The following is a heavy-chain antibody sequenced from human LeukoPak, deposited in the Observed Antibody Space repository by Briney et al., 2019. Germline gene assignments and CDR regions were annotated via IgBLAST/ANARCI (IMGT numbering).Heavy chain of an antibody. D-gene: IGHD4-17*01. J-gene: IGHJ4*02. CDR1: GYTLTELS. V-gene: IGHV1-24*01. CDR3: ASISYGDYSFDY. Sequence: ASVKVSCKVSGYTLTELSMHWVRQAPGKGLEWMGSFDPEDGETIYAQKFQGRVTMTEDTSTDTAYMELSSLRSDDTAVYYCASISYGDYSFDYWGQGTLVTVSS. CDR2: FDPEDGET.